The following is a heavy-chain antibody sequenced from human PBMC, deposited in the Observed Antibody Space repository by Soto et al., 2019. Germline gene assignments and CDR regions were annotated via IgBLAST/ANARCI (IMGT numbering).Heavy chain of an antibody. Sequence: GASVKASCTDSGGTFSSYAIRCVRQAPGRGLEWMGGITPIFGAADYAQKFQGRVTITADESTSTAYMELSSLRSEDTAVYYCARDGIAARPIAWFDPWGQGTLVTVSS. V-gene: IGHV1-69*13. CDR2: ITPIFGAA. CDR1: GGTFSSYA. CDR3: ARDGIAARPIAWFDP. J-gene: IGHJ5*02. D-gene: IGHD6-6*01.